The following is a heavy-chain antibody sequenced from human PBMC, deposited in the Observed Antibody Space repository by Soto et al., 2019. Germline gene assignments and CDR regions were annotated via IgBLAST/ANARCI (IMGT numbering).Heavy chain of an antibody. V-gene: IGHV1-2*02. CDR1: GYSISAYY. CDR3: ARDLTIVPATHPRLENYGMDV. J-gene: IGHJ6*02. CDR2: IDPKNGHT. D-gene: IGHD2-2*01. Sequence: QVQLVQSGTEVKKPGASVKVSCQASGYSISAYYIHWVRQAPGQGLEWMGWIDPKNGHTQFVQRFQGRVTMTTDTSTKTAYMEPRNLRSDDTAHYYCARDLTIVPATHPRLENYGMDVWGQGTTVIVSS.